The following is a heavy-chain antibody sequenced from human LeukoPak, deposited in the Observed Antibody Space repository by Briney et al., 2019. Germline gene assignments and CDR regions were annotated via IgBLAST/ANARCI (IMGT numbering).Heavy chain of an antibody. Sequence: GGSLRLSCAASGFTFSSYAMSWVRQAPGKGLEWVPAISGSGGSTYYADSVKGRFTISRDNSKNTLYLQMNSLRAEDTAVYYCAKDSGSYYRLIDYWGQGTLVTVSS. CDR2: ISGSGGST. CDR1: GFTFSSYA. J-gene: IGHJ4*02. D-gene: IGHD1-26*01. V-gene: IGHV3-23*01. CDR3: AKDSGSYYRLIDY.